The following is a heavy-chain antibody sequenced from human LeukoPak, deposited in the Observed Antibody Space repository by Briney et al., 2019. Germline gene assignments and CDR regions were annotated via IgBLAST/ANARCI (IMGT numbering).Heavy chain of an antibody. V-gene: IGHV6-1*01. CDR1: GDSVSSNSAA. J-gene: IGHJ2*01. D-gene: IGHD1-14*01. CDR2: TYYRSKCYS. CDR3: ARVLGDRWCFDL. Sequence: SQTLSLTCAISGDSVSSNSAAWNWTRQSPSRGLDWLERTYYRSKCYSDYAVSVKSRITINPDTSKNQFSLQLNSVTPEDTAVYYCARVLGDRWCFDLWGRGTLVTVSS.